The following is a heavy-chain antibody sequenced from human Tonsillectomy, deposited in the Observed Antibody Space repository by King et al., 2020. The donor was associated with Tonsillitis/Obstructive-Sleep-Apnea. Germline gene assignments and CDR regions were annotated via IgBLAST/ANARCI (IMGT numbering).Heavy chain of an antibody. CDR2: INHSGST. V-gene: IGHV4-34*01. Sequence: VQLQQWGAGLLKPSETLSLTCAVYGGSFSGYYWSWIRQPPGKGLEWIGEINHSGSTNYNPSLKSRVTISVDTSKNQFSLKLSSVTAADTAVYYCAREDGDSGYDYGGWFDPWGQGTLVTVSS. CDR3: AREDGDSGYDYGGWFDP. D-gene: IGHD5-12*01. J-gene: IGHJ5*02. CDR1: GGSFSGYY.